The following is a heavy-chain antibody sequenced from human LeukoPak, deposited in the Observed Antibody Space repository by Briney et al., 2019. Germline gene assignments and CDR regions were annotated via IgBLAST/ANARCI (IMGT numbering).Heavy chain of an antibody. CDR3: ANAVFTGYYFDY. Sequence: GGSLRLSCAVSGFAFGSEAMSWVRQSPARGLEWVASISPGGGTTYYADSVKGRFTISRDNSKNTLYLQMNSLRAEDTAVYYCANAVFTGYYFDYWGQGTLVTVSS. CDR2: ISPGGGTT. J-gene: IGHJ4*02. D-gene: IGHD3-9*01. V-gene: IGHV3-23*01. CDR1: GFAFGSEA.